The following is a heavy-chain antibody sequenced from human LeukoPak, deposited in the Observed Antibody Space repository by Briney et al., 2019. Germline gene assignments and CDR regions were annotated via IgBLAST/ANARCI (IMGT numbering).Heavy chain of an antibody. CDR1: GFTFDDYA. J-gene: IGHJ4*02. V-gene: IGHV3-9*03. CDR2: ISWNSGSI. CDR3: AKSSGYSSSWALDY. Sequence: GRSLRLSCAASGFTFDDYAVHWVRQAPGKGLEWVSGISWNSGSIGYADSVKGRFTISRDNAKNSLYLQMNSLRAEDMALYYCAKSSGYSSSWALDYWGQGTLVTVSS. D-gene: IGHD6-13*01.